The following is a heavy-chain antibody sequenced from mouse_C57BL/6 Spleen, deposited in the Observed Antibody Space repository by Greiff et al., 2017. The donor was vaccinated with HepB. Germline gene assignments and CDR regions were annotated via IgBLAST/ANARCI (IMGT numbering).Heavy chain of an antibody. CDR3: ARGDYDPLFDY. V-gene: IGHV1-80*01. CDR2: IYPGDGDT. D-gene: IGHD2-4*01. CDR1: GYAFSSYW. Sequence: QVHVKQSGAELVKPGASVKISCKASGYAFSSYWMNWVKQRPGKGLEWIGQIYPGDGDTNYNGKFKGKATLTADKSSSTAYMQLSSLTSEDSAVYFCARGDYDPLFDYWGQGTTLTVSS. J-gene: IGHJ2*01.